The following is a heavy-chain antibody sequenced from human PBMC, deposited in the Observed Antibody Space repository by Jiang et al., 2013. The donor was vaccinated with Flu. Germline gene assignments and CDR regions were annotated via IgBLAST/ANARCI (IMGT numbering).Heavy chain of an antibody. V-gene: IGHV5-10-1*01. Sequence: GAEVKKPGESLKISCKGSGYSFTTYWIAWVRQMPGKGLELMGRIDPSESYTSYSPSFQGHVTISADKSISTAYLQWSSLKASDTAMYYCARLHGSPWLWGQGTLLTVSS. CDR3: ARLHGSPWL. D-gene: IGHD1-26*01. CDR2: IDPSESYT. J-gene: IGHJ4*02. CDR1: GYSFTTYW.